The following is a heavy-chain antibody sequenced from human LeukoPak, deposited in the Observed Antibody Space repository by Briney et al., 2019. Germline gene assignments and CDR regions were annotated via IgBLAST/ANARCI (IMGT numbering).Heavy chain of an antibody. CDR2: IYYNGNT. CDR3: ARVPIVVVPSAMWFDP. V-gene: IGHV4-59*01. D-gene: IGHD2-2*01. J-gene: IGHJ5*02. CDR1: GGSLSSYY. Sequence: SETLSLTCTVSGGSLSSYYWSWIRQPPGKGLEWVAYIYYNGNTNYNPSLKSRATISVDTSKNQISLKLSSVTAADTAVYYCARVPIVVVPSAMWFDPWGQGTLVTVAS.